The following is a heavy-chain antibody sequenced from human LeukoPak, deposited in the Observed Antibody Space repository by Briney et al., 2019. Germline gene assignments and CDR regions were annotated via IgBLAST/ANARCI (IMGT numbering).Heavy chain of an antibody. V-gene: IGHV1-69*04. J-gene: IGHJ5*02. D-gene: IGHD3-22*01. CDR1: GGTFSSYA. Sequence: GASVKVSCKASGGTFSSYAINWVRQAPGQGLEWMGRIIPILGIANYAQKFQGRVTITADKSTSTAYMELSSLRSEDTAVYYCASRRYPYYYDSSGYYRNWFDPWGQGTLVTVSS. CDR3: ASRRYPYYYDSSGYYRNWFDP. CDR2: IIPILGIA.